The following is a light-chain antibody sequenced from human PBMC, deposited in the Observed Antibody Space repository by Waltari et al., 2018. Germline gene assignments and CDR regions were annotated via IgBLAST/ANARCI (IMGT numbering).Light chain of an antibody. V-gene: IGKV3-15*01. CDR1: QSVNSN. CDR2: GAS. Sequence: DIVMTQSPATLSVSPGERATFSCRASQSVNSNLAWFQQKPGQAPRLLIYGASTRATGIPARFSGSGSGTEFTLTISSLQSEDFAVYYCQQYNNFWTFGQGTKVEIK. J-gene: IGKJ1*01. CDR3: QQYNNFWT.